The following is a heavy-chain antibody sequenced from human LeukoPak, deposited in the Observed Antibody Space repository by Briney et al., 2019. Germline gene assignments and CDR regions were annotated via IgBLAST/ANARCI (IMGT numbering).Heavy chain of an antibody. V-gene: IGHV4-59*01. CDR3: ARVNAKDYYYYYYMDV. Sequence: PSETLSLTCTVSGGSISSYYWSWIRQPPGKGLEWIGYIYYSGSTNYNPSLKSRVTISVDTSKNQFSLKLSSVTAADTAVYYCARVNAKDYYYYYYMDVWGKGTTVTISS. CDR1: GGSISSYY. CDR2: IYYSGST. J-gene: IGHJ6*03.